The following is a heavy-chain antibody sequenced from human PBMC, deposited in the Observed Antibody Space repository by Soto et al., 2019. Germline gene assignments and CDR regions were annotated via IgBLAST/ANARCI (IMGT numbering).Heavy chain of an antibody. CDR1: GFSLSTSGVG. D-gene: IGHD1-1*01. Sequence: QITLKESGPTLVKPTQTLTLTCTFSGFSLSTSGVGVGWIRQPPGKALEWLALIYWDDDKRYSPSLKSRLTTTKDTSKNQVVLTMTNMDPVDTATYYCAHRLQLERGGGDAFDIWGQGTMVTVSS. CDR3: AHRLQLERGGGDAFDI. J-gene: IGHJ3*02. CDR2: IYWDDDK. V-gene: IGHV2-5*02.